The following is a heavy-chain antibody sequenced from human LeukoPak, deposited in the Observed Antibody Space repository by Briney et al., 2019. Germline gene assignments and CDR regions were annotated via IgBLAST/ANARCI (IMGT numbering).Heavy chain of an antibody. CDR2: ISTYNGDT. CDR1: GYTFTNHG. J-gene: IGHJ4*02. V-gene: IGHV1-18*01. D-gene: IGHD2-2*02. Sequence: GASVKVSCKASGYTFTNHGFSWVRQAPGQGLGWMGWISTYNGDTNYAQNLQGRVTMTTDTSTSTAYMEMRSLRSDDTAVYYCARDCSSTSCYNVYWGQGTLVTVSS. CDR3: ARDCSSTSCYNVY.